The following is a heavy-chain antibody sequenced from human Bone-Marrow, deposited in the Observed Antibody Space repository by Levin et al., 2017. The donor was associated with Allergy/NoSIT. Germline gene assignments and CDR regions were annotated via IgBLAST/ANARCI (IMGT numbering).Heavy chain of an antibody. J-gene: IGHJ4*02. Sequence: KISCQASGGTFSSYAISWVRQAPGQGLEWVGGIIPIFGTANYAQKFQGRVTITADESTSTAYMELSSLRSEDTAVYYCARVSGDFLDYWGQGTLVTVSS. CDR1: GGTFSSYA. CDR3: ARVSGDFLDY. V-gene: IGHV1-69*01. D-gene: IGHD3-3*01. CDR2: IIPIFGTA.